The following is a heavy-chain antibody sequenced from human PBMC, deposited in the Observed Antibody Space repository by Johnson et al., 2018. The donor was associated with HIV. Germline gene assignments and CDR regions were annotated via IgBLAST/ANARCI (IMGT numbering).Heavy chain of an antibody. CDR1: GFTVSSNY. Sequence: VQLVESGGGLVQPGGSLRLSCAASGFTVSSNYMSWRRQAPGKGLEWVSDINIGGSTSYADSVKGRFTIPRDNAKNTLYLQMNSLRAEDTAIYYCVREGIRMRVVDLRGGAFDIWGQGTTVTVSS. CDR3: VREGIRMRVVDLRGGAFDI. J-gene: IGHJ3*02. V-gene: IGHV3-66*02. CDR2: INIGGST. D-gene: IGHD3-22*01.